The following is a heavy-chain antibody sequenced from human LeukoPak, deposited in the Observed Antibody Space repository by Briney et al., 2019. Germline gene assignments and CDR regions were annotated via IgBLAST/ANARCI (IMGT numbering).Heavy chain of an antibody. J-gene: IGHJ4*02. V-gene: IGHV5-51*01. CDR2: IHPGDSGI. D-gene: IGHD3-3*01. Sequence: KPGESLKISCQGSGYTFTTYWIGWVRQMPGKGLEWMGIIHPGDSGIRYSPSFKVQVTISADKSIRTAYLQWSNLKASDTAMYYCARQITISHFDYWGQGTLVTVSS. CDR1: GYTFTTYW. CDR3: ARQITISHFDY.